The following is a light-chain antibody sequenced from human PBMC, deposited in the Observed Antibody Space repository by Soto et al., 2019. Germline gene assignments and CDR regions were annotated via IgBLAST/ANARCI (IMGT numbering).Light chain of an antibody. CDR1: QSISNH. Sequence: DIQMTQSPSSLSASVEDRVIITCRASQSISNHLNWYQQKPGKAPKLLIYGASTLQSGVPSRFSGTGSGTEFTLTISNLQPDDFATYFCQQYNSFSLITFGQGTRLEI. J-gene: IGKJ5*01. V-gene: IGKV1-17*02. CDR3: QQYNSFSLIT. CDR2: GAS.